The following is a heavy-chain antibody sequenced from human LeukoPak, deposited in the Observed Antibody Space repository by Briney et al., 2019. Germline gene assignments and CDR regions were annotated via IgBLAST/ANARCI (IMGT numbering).Heavy chain of an antibody. J-gene: IGHJ3*02. Sequence: SETLSLTCTVSGGSISSYYWSWIRQPPGKGLEWLGYIYYSGSTNYNPSLKSRVTISVDTSKNQFSLKLSSVTAADTAVYYCARLPKGYYDAFDIWGQGTMVTVSS. CDR2: IYYSGST. V-gene: IGHV4-59*08. CDR1: GGSISSYY. CDR3: ARLPKGYYDAFDI. D-gene: IGHD3-22*01.